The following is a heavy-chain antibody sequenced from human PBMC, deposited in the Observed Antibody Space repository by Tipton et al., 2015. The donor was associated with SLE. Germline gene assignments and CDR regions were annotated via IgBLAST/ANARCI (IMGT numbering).Heavy chain of an antibody. Sequence: TLSLTCTVSGGSISSSSYYWGWIRQPPGKGLEWIGYIYYSGSTNYNPSLKSRVTISVDTSKNQFSLKLSSVTAADTAVYYCARTPYYYDSSGYYPFDYWGQGTLVTVSS. CDR2: IYYSGST. CDR3: ARTPYYYDSSGYYPFDY. D-gene: IGHD3-22*01. CDR1: GGSISSSSYY. V-gene: IGHV4-61*05. J-gene: IGHJ4*02.